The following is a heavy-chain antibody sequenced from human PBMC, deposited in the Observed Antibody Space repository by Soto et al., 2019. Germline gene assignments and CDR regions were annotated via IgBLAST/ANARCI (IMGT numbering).Heavy chain of an antibody. CDR3: ARGFTLIRAVIVTRWFDP. J-gene: IGHJ5*02. CDR1: GVYISNGGYA. V-gene: IGHV4-30-2*01. D-gene: IGHD3-10*01. CDR2: IYHGGGT. Sequence: QPHLQESGSGLVKPSQTLSLTCAVSGVYISNGGYAWSWIRQPPGKGLEWIGYIYHGGGTYYNPSLRSRVTISEDTSNNQFSLKLSSVTAADTAVYYCARGFTLIRAVIVTRWFDPWGQGTLVTVSS.